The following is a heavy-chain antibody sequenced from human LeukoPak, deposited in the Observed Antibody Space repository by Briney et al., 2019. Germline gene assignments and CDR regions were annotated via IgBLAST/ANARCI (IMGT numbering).Heavy chain of an antibody. D-gene: IGHD6-19*01. J-gene: IGHJ4*02. V-gene: IGHV3-11*01. CDR3: ARQLQYSSGLSFDY. Sequence: GGSLRLSCAASGFTFSDYYMSWLRQAPGKGLEWVSYISSSGSTLYYADSVKGRFTISRDNAKNSLYLQMNSLRAEYTAGYYCARQLQYSSGLSFDYWGQGTLVTVPS. CDR1: GFTFSDYY. CDR2: ISSSGSTL.